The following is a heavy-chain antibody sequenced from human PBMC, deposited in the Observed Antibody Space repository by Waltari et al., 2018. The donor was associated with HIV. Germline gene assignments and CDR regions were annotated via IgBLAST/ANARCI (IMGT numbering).Heavy chain of an antibody. D-gene: IGHD6-6*01. CDR1: GYTFPGYY. CDR2: INPNSGGT. Sequence: QVQLVQSGAEVKKTGASVKVSCTASGYTFPGYYMHWVRQAPGKGLEWMGWINPNSGGTNYAQKFQGRVTMTRDTSISTAYMELSRLRSDDTAVYYCATALYSSSSAGSIDYWGQGTLVTVSS. V-gene: IGHV1-2*02. J-gene: IGHJ4*02. CDR3: ATALYSSSSAGSIDY.